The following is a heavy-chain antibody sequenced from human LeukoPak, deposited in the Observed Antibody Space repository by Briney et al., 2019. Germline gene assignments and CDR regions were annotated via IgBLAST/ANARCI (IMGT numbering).Heavy chain of an antibody. V-gene: IGHV3-48*03. CDR2: ISSSGSTI. CDR1: GFTFSSYE. J-gene: IGHJ4*02. CDR3: AGIRGYCSSTSCFRFDY. D-gene: IGHD2-2*01. Sequence: GGSLTLSCAASGFTFSSYEMNWVRQAPGKGLEWVSYISSSGSTIYYADSVKGRFTISRDNAKNSLYLQMNSLRAEDTAVYYCAGIRGYCSSTSCFRFDYWGQGTLVTVSS.